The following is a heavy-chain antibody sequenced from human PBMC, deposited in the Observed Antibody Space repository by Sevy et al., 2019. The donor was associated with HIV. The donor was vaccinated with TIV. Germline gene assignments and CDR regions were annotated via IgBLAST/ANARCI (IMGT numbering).Heavy chain of an antibody. V-gene: IGHV1-24*01. Sequence: ASVKVSCKVSGYNLTELSMHWVRQAPGKGLEWMGGFDPEDGETIYAQKFQGRVTMTEDTSTDTAYMELSSLRSENTAGYYCGTGEGATYYYGMDVWGQGTTYTVSS. CDR2: FDPEDGET. J-gene: IGHJ6*02. CDR1: GYNLTELS. CDR3: GTGEGATYYYGMDV. D-gene: IGHD1-26*01.